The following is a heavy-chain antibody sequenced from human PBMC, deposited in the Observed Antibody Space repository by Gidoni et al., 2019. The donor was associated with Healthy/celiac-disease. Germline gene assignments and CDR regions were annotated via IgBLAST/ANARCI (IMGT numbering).Heavy chain of an antibody. V-gene: IGHV4-34*01. J-gene: IGHJ4*02. CDR3: ARGRIAAAGRNRPFDY. Sequence: IGEINHSGSTNYNPSLKSRVTISVDTSKNQFSLKLSSVTAADTAVYYCARGRIAAAGRNRPFDYWGQGTLVTVSS. D-gene: IGHD6-13*01. CDR2: INHSGST.